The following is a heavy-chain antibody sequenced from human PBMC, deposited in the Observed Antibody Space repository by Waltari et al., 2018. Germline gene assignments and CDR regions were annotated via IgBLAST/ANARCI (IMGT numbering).Heavy chain of an antibody. V-gene: IGHV1-24*01. CDR1: GFTFSSSA. CDR2: FDPEDGET. J-gene: IGHJ6*02. Sequence: HVQLLDPGGGVVQPGRSLRLSCAASGFTFSSSAMHSVRKAPGKGLEWMGGFDPEDGETIYAQKFQGRVTMTEDTSTDTAYMELSSLRSEDTAVYYCALGKNYYYGMDVWGQGTTVTVSS. CDR3: ALGKNYYYGMDV. D-gene: IGHD3-10*01.